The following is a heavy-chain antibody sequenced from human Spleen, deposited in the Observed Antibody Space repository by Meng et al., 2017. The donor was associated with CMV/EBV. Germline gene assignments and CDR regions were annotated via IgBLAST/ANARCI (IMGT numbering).Heavy chain of an antibody. D-gene: IGHD3-10*01. Sequence: SETLSLTCTVSGGSISSYYWSWIRQLPGKGLEWIGYIYYSGSTNYNPSLKSRVTISVDTSKNQFSLKLSSVTAADTAVYYCVRDSFHYGSASYNWFDPWGQGTLVTVSS. CDR1: GGSISSYY. CDR3: VRDSFHYGSASYNWFDP. CDR2: IYYSGST. V-gene: IGHV4-59*01. J-gene: IGHJ5*02.